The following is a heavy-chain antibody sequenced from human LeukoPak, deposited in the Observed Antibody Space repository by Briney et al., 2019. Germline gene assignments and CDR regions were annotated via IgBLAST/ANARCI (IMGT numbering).Heavy chain of an antibody. CDR1: GFTVGSNY. V-gene: IGHV3-66*01. CDR2: IYSGGST. Sequence: GGSLRLSCAASGFTVGSNYMSWVRQAPGKGLEWVSVIYSGGSTYYADSVKGRFTISRDNSKNTLYLQMNSLRAEDTAVYYCAKDAERYYYDSSGFVDYWGQGTLVTVSS. D-gene: IGHD3-22*01. J-gene: IGHJ4*02. CDR3: AKDAERYYYDSSGFVDY.